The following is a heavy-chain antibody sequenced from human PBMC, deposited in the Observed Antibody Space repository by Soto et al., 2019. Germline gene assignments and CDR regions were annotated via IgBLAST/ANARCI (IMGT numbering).Heavy chain of an antibody. CDR2: ISSSSSTI. V-gene: IGHV3-48*02. CDR1: GFTFSSYS. CDR3: ARDRAPGSITIFGVVIDAFDI. J-gene: IGHJ3*02. D-gene: IGHD3-3*01. Sequence: GGSLRLSCAASGFTFSSYSMNWVRQAPGKGLEWVSYISSSSSTIYYADSVKGRFTISRDNAKNSLYLQMNSLRDEDTAVYSCARDRAPGSITIFGVVIDAFDIWGQGTMVTVSS.